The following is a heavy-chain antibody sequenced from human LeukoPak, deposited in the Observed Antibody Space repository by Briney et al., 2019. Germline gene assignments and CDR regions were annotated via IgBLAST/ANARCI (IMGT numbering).Heavy chain of an antibody. CDR2: IYYSGTT. Sequence: SETLSLTCTVSGGSISSYYWSWIRQPPGKGLEWIGYIYYSGTTNYNPSLKSRVTISVDTSKNQFSLKLSSVTAADTAVYYCARCGYYDRHFDYWGQGTLVTVSS. V-gene: IGHV4-59*12. CDR1: GGSISSYY. CDR3: ARCGYYDRHFDY. J-gene: IGHJ4*02. D-gene: IGHD3-22*01.